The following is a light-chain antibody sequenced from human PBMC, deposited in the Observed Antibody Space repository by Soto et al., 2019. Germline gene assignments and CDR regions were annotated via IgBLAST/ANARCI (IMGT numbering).Light chain of an antibody. CDR1: SSNIGNYY. J-gene: IGLJ2*01. V-gene: IGLV1-51*02. CDR3: AAWDGNLRAVV. CDR2: END. Sequence: QSVLSQPPSVSAAPGQKVTISCSGSSSNIGNYYVCWYQHLPGTAPKFLIYENDKRPSGIPDRFSGSKSGTSATLDITGLQTGDEADYYCAAWDGNLRAVVFGGGTKLTVL.